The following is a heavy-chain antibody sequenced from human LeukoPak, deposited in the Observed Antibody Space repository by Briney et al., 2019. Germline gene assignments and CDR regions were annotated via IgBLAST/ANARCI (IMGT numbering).Heavy chain of an antibody. V-gene: IGHV3-66*01. CDR1: GFTVSSNY. D-gene: IGHD6-13*01. J-gene: IGHJ4*02. Sequence: RGSLRLSCAASGFTVSSNYMSWVRQAPGKGLEWVSVIYSGGSTYYADSVKGRFTISRDNSKNTLYLQMNSLRAEDTAVYYCARDLHSSSWSVFDYWGQGTLVTVSS. CDR2: IYSGGST. CDR3: ARDLHSSSWSVFDY.